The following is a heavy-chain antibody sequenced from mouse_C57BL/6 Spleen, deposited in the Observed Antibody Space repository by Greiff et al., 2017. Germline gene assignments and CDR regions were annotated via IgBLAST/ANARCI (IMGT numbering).Heavy chain of an antibody. CDR3: ARATTVVCDY. J-gene: IGHJ2*01. Sequence: VMLVESGPELVKPGASVKISCKASGYAFSSSWMNWVKQRPGKGLEWIGRIYPGDGDTNYNGKFKGKATLTADKSSSTAYMQLSSLTSEDSAVYFCARATTVVCDYWGQGTTLTVSS. D-gene: IGHD1-1*01. CDR2: IYPGDGDT. CDR1: GYAFSSSW. V-gene: IGHV1-82*01.